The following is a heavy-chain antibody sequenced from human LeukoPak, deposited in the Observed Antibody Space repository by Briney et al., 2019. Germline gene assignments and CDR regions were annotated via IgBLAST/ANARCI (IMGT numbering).Heavy chain of an antibody. CDR3: ARSRPPDY. CDR2: IYYSGST. V-gene: IGHV4-59*01. Sequence: SETLSLTCTVSGGSISSYYWSWIRQPPGKGLKWIGYIYYSGSTNYNPSLKSRVTISVDTSKNQFSLKLSSVTAADTAVYYCARSRPPDYWGQGTLVTVSS. CDR1: GGSISSYY. J-gene: IGHJ4*02.